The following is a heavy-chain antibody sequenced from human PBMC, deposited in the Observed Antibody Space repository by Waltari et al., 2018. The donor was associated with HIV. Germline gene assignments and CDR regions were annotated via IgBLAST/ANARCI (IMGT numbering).Heavy chain of an antibody. CDR2: MIPNSGNT. D-gene: IGHD3-22*01. V-gene: IGHV1-8*01. J-gene: IGHJ4*02. Sequence: QVQLVQSGAEVKKPGASVTVSCQASGYTFTSYDINWVRQATGQGLEWMGWMIPNSGNTGYAQKFQGRVTMTRNTSISTAYMELSSLRSEDTAVYYCASTGYYFDSSGYPRYFDYWGQGTLVTVSS. CDR3: ASTGYYFDSSGYPRYFDY. CDR1: GYTFTSYD.